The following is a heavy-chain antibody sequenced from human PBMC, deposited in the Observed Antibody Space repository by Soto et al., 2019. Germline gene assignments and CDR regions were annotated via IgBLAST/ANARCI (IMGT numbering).Heavy chain of an antibody. CDR2: IYYSGST. V-gene: IGHV4-59*01. CDR1: GGSISNYY. J-gene: IGHJ4*01. CDR3: ARVVVVDFIIRHSLGSFD. Sequence: PSETLSLACTVSGGSISNYYWSWIRQPPGKGLEWIGYIYYSGSTNYNPSLKSRVTISVDTSKNQFSLKLSSVTAADTAVYYCARVVVVDFIIRHSLGSFD. D-gene: IGHD3-10*01.